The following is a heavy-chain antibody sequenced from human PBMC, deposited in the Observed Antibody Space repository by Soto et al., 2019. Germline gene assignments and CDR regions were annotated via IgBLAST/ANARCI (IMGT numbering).Heavy chain of an antibody. J-gene: IGHJ4*02. CDR3: VKEFRGAFDY. Sequence: GGSLRLSCAVSGVTVNSNFMSWVRQAPGKGLEWVSVIFSGGNADYADSVKGRFIMSRDISKNTLYLQMNSLRAEDTAVYFCVKEFRGAFDYWGQGTLVTVSS. CDR2: IFSGGNA. V-gene: IGHV3-53*01. D-gene: IGHD3-10*01. CDR1: GVTVNSNF.